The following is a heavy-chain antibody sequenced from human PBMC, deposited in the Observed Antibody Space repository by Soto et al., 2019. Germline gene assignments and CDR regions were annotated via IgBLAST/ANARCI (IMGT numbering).Heavy chain of an antibody. Sequence: EVQLLESGGGFVQPGGSLRLSCAASGFSFSNHAMSWVRQAPGKGLEWVSGISSGSGDNTYYAASVKGRFTISRDKSKSSLYLQMNNLRGEDTALYFWAKRFTIFGVVKCAHEVDHGGQGTLVPVSS. CDR1: GFSFSNHA. D-gene: IGHD3-3*01. CDR3: AKRFTIFGVVKCAHEVDH. CDR2: ISSGSGDNT. J-gene: IGHJ4*02. V-gene: IGHV3-23*01.